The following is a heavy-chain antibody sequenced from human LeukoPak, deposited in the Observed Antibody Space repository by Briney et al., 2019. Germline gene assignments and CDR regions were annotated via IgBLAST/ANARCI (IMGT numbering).Heavy chain of an antibody. Sequence: KPSETLSLTCTVSGGSISSYYWSWIRQPPGKGLEWIAYIYYSVSTNYNPSLKSRVTISVDTSKNQFSLKLSSVTAADTAVYYCARDARGYSYIDYWGQGTLVTVSS. V-gene: IGHV4-59*13. CDR1: GGSISSYY. CDR2: IYYSVST. CDR3: ARDARGYSYIDY. D-gene: IGHD5-18*01. J-gene: IGHJ4*02.